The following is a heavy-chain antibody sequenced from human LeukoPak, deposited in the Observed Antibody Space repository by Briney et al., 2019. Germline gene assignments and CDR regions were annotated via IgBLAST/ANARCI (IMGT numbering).Heavy chain of an antibody. V-gene: IGHV3-33*08. CDR2: IRYDGSNK. CDR1: GFTFSSYS. D-gene: IGHD4/OR15-4a*01. CDR3: ARRAGAYSHPYDY. J-gene: IGHJ4*02. Sequence: GGSLRLSCAASGFTFSSYSMNWVRQAPGKGLEWVAFIRYDGSNKYYADSVKGRFTISRDNSKNTLFLQMNSLRAEDTAVYYCARRAGAYSHPYDYWGQGTLVTVSS.